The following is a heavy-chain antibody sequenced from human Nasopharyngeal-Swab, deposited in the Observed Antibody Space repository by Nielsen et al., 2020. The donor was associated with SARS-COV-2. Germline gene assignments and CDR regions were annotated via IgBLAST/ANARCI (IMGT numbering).Heavy chain of an antibody. J-gene: IGHJ4*02. CDR2: INTNTGNP. CDR3: AREGHYCSSTSCAYFDY. Sequence: WVRQAPGQGLEWMGWINTNTGNPTYAQGFTGRFVFSLDTSVSTAYPQISSLKAEDTAVYYCAREGHYCSSTSCAYFDYWGQGTLVTVSS. V-gene: IGHV7-4-1*02. D-gene: IGHD2-2*01.